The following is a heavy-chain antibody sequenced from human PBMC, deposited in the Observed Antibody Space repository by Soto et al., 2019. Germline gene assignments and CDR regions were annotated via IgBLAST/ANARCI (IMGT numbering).Heavy chain of an antibody. CDR1: GFTFSSYA. D-gene: IGHD2-8*01. Sequence: GGSLRLSCAASGFTFSSYAMHWVRQAPGKGLEWVAVISYDGSNKYYADSVKGRFTISRDNSKNTLYLQMNSLRAEDTAVYYCARDEALYAIVIMADAFDIWGQGTMVTVSS. CDR2: ISYDGSNK. CDR3: ARDEALYAIVIMADAFDI. J-gene: IGHJ3*02. V-gene: IGHV3-30-3*01.